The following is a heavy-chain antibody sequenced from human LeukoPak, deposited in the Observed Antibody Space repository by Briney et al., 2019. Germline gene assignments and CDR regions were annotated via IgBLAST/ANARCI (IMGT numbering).Heavy chain of an antibody. J-gene: IGHJ4*02. CDR1: GFTFGSYA. CDR2: ISYDGSNK. V-gene: IGHV3-30-3*01. CDR3: ARDTYSSSWSFGYYFDY. D-gene: IGHD6-13*01. Sequence: GGSLRLSCAASGFTFGSYATHWVRQAPGKGLEWVAVISYDGSNKYYADSVKGRFTISRDNSKNTLYLQMNSLRAEDTAVYYCARDTYSSSWSFGYYFDYWGQGTLVTVSS.